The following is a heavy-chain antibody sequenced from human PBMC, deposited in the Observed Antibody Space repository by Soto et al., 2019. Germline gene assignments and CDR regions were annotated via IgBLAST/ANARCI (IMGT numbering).Heavy chain of an antibody. CDR1: GFTFNTHW. CDR3: ARGGAMGVVY. V-gene: IGHV3-74*01. D-gene: IGHD2-21*01. J-gene: IGHJ4*02. CDR2: ISFDGLTT. Sequence: EVQLVESGGGVVQPGASLRLSCTASGFTFNTHWMHWVREAPGKGLVWVSRISFDGLTTNYADSVKCRVTVYRDNAKNTVYLPVNTLRVEARGVYYCARGGAMGVVYWGQGTMLTVSS.